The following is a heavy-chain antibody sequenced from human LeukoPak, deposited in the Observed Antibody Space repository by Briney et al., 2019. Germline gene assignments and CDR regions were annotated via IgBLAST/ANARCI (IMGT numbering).Heavy chain of an antibody. CDR2: VYHSGST. CDR1: GYSISSGYY. J-gene: IGHJ4*02. Sequence: SETLSLTCAVSGYSISSGYYWGWIRQPPGKGLEWIGSVYHSGSTYYNPSLKSRVTISVDTSKNQFSLKLSSVTAADTAVYYCARHNSPYYDFWSGYYTSDENLDYWRQGTLVTVSS. CDR3: ARHNSPYYDFWSGYYTSDENLDY. D-gene: IGHD3-3*01. V-gene: IGHV4-38-2*01.